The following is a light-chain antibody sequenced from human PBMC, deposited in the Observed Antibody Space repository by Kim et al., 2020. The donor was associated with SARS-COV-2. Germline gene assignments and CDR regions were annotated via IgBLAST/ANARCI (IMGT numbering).Light chain of an antibody. CDR1: SLRNYY. Sequence: QAVRITCQGDSLRNYYASWYQQKPGQAPILVVYGKNNRPSGIPDRFSGSSSGNTASLTITGAQAEDDADYYCNSLDSSGNHVIFGGGTQLTVL. J-gene: IGLJ2*01. V-gene: IGLV3-19*01. CDR2: GKN. CDR3: NSLDSSGNHVI.